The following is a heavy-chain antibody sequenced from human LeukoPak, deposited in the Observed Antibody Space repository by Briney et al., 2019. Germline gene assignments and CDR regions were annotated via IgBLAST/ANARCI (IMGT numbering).Heavy chain of an antibody. Sequence: TSETLSLTCTVSGGSISSSSYYWSWIRQPPGKGLEWIGEINHSGSTNYNPSLKSRVTISVDTSKNQFSLKLSSVTAADTAVYYCARYSKGGYYYDYYYYGMDVWGQGTTVTVSS. CDR1: GGSISSSSYY. CDR2: INHSGST. CDR3: ARYSKGGYYYDYYYYGMDV. V-gene: IGHV4-39*07. D-gene: IGHD3-22*01. J-gene: IGHJ6*02.